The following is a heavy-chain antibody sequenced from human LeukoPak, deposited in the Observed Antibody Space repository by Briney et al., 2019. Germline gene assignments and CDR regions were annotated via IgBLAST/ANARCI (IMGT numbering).Heavy chain of an antibody. V-gene: IGHV4-59*01. CDR3: ARAGFYASVNQYYYNYYMDV. CDR2: IHYSGST. D-gene: IGHD2/OR15-2a*01. Sequence: SETLSLTCTVSGGSIGSYYWSWVRQPPGKGLEWIGYIHYSGSTNYNPSLKSRVTTSIDTSKNQFSLKVTSVTAADAAVYYCARAGFYASVNQYYYNYYMDVWGTGTTVTVSS. J-gene: IGHJ6*03. CDR1: GGSIGSYY.